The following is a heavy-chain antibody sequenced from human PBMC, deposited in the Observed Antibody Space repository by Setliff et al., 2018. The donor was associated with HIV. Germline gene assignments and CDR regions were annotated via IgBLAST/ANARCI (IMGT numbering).Heavy chain of an antibody. CDR3: ARLRPYNSALDY. D-gene: IGHD3-10*01. J-gene: IGHJ4*02. CDR1: GFTVSSYY. CDR2: IYSDGNT. V-gene: IGHV3-66*02. Sequence: GGSLRLSCAASGFTVSSYYMSWVRQAPGKGLEWVSTIYSDGNTYHADSVKGRFTLSRDNSENAPFLQMNSLRPEDTAVYYCARLRPYNSALDYWGQGTLVTVSS.